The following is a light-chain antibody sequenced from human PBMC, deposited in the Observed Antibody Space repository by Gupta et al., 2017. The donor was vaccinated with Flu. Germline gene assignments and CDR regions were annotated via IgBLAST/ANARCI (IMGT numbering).Light chain of an antibody. V-gene: IGKV3-20*01. CDR1: QTVSISY. CDR3: QQYGNSPSFS. CDR2: GAS. Sequence: EIVLTQSPGTLSLSPGERATLSCRASQTVSISYLAWYQQKPGQAPRLLIYGASTRATGIPDRFSGSGSGTDFTLTISRLEPEDFAVYYCQQYGNSPSFSFGPGTRVDIK. J-gene: IGKJ3*01.